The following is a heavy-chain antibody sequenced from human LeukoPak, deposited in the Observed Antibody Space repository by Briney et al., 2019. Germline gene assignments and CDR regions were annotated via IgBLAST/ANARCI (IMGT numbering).Heavy chain of an antibody. D-gene: IGHD2-21*02. J-gene: IGHJ4*02. CDR2: TSYDGSNK. CDR3: ARDRDCGGDCYSAPDY. V-gene: IGHV3-30-3*01. Sequence: PGRSLRLSCAASGFTFSSYAMHWVRQAPGKGLEWVAVTSYDGSNKYYADSVKGRFTISRDNSKNTLYLQMNSLRAEDTAVYYCARDRDCGGDCYSAPDYWGQGTLVTVSS. CDR1: GFTFSSYA.